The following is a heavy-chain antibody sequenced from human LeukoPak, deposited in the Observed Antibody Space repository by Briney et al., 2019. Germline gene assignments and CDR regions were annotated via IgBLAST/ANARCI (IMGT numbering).Heavy chain of an antibody. D-gene: IGHD2-2*01. CDR3: ARGGIRYCSSPTCLKFPYNWFDS. Sequence: PGGSLRLSCTAPGFAFDTFSMNWVRRGPGEGLEWVSSISSFSDHIYYVDSLKGRFTISRDNAKKSLYLQMNNLKDEDTAEYFCARGGIRYCSSPTCLKFPYNWFDSWGQGILVIVSS. CDR2: ISSFSDHI. CDR1: GFAFDTFS. J-gene: IGHJ5*01. V-gene: IGHV3-21*01.